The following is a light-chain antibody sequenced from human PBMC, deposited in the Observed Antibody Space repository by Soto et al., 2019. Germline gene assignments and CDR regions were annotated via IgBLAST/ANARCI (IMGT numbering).Light chain of an antibody. Sequence: EIVLTQSPATLSLSPGERATLSCRASQSVISYLAWYQQKPGQAPRLLIYDTSNMATGIPARFSGSGSGTDFTLTISSLEPEDFAVYYGQQRYQWPPITFGQGTRLEIK. CDR3: QQRYQWPPIT. CDR1: QSVISY. CDR2: DTS. J-gene: IGKJ5*01. V-gene: IGKV3-11*01.